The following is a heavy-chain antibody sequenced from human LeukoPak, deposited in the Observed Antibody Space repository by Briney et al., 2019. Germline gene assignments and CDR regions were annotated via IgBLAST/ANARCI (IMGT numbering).Heavy chain of an antibody. D-gene: IGHD2-21*02. J-gene: IGHJ4*02. CDR1: GFTFSSYG. CDR3: AREWKISGDCGLDY. Sequence: PGGSLRLSCVASGFTFSSYGMHWVRQAPGKGLEWVAVIWYDGGNKDYADSVKGRFTISRDNSKNTLYLQMNSLRGEDTAVYYCAREWKISGDCGLDYWGQGTLVTVSS. CDR2: IWYDGGNK. V-gene: IGHV3-33*01.